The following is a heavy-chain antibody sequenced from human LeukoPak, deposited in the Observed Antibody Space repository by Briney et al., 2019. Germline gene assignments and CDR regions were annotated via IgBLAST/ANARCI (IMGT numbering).Heavy chain of an antibody. CDR1: GFTFGPYT. J-gene: IGHJ4*02. CDR3: ARAAATTGGSDY. Sequence: GGSLRLSCAASGFTFGPYTMNWVRQAPGKGLEWVSYISSSSDTIYYADSVKGRFTISRDNAKNSLYLQMNSLRAEDTAVYYCARAAATTGGSDYWGQGTLVTVSS. D-gene: IGHD6-25*01. CDR2: ISSSSDTI. V-gene: IGHV3-48*04.